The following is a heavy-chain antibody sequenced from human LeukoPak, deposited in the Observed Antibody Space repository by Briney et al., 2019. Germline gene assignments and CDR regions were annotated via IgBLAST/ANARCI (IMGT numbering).Heavy chain of an antibody. V-gene: IGHV4-34*01. J-gene: IGHJ4*02. D-gene: IGHD1-14*01. CDR2: INHSGST. CDR3: ARNQGFDY. CDR1: GGSLSGYY. Sequence: PSETLSLTCAVYGGSLSGYYWSWIRQPPGKGLEWIGEINHSGSTNYNPSLKSRVTISVDTSKNQFSLKLSSVTAADTAVYYCARNQGFDYWGQGTLVTVSS.